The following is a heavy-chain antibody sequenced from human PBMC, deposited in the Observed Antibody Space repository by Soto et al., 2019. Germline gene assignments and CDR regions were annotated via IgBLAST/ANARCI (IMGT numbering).Heavy chain of an antibody. J-gene: IGHJ4*02. Sequence: ASVKVSCKASGGTFSTYTITWVRQAPGQGLEWMGGIIPIFGTANYAQKFQGRVTITADGSTSTAYMELSSLRSEDTAVYYCARDGFDFGVAPAGLLYWGQGTLVTVSS. CDR3: ARDGFDFGVAPAGLLY. CDR1: GGTFSTYT. CDR2: IIPIFGTA. D-gene: IGHD3-3*01. V-gene: IGHV1-69*13.